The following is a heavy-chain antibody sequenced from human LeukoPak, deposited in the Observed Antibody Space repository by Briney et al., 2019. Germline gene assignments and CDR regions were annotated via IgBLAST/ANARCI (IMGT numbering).Heavy chain of an antibody. J-gene: IGHJ5*02. Sequence: SETLSLTCTVSGVSISTYYWSWIRQPPGKGLEWLGYIYSSGSTYYNPSLKSRVTISVDTSKKQFSLKLSSVTAADTAVYYCARGSNWFDPWGQGILVTVSS. CDR3: ARGSNWFDP. D-gene: IGHD6-6*01. CDR1: GVSISTYY. CDR2: IYSSGST. V-gene: IGHV4-59*01.